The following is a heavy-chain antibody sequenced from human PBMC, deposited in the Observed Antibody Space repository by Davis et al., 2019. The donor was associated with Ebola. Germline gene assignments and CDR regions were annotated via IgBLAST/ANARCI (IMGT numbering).Heavy chain of an antibody. D-gene: IGHD3-10*01. J-gene: IGHJ4*02. CDR2: IYFTGTT. CDR1: GDSTSGNY. Sequence: GSLRLSCTVSGDSTSGNYWSWLRQPPGKGLEWIGYIYFTGTTNYNPSLKSRVTISVDTSKNQFSLKLSSVTAADTAVYYCATRPRSETYYGVFDYWGQGTLVTVSS. V-gene: IGHV4-59*08. CDR3: ATRPRSETYYGVFDY.